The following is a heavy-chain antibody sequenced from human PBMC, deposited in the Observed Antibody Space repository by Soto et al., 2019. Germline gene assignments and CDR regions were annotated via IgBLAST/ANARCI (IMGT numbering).Heavy chain of an antibody. D-gene: IGHD2-15*01. J-gene: IGHJ6*02. CDR3: ARGSYCSGGSCYSPRKVGYYYYGMDV. CDR1: GFTFSSYA. V-gene: IGHV3-30-3*01. CDR2: ISYDGSNK. Sequence: PGRSLRLSCAASGFTFSSYAMHWVRQAPGKGLEWVAVISYDGSNKYYADSVKGRFTISRDNSKNTLYLQMNSLRAEDTAVYYCARGSYCSGGSCYSPRKVGYYYYGMDVWGQGNTVTVS.